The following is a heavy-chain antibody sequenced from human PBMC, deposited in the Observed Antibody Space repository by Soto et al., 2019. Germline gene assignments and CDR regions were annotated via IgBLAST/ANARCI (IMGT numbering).Heavy chain of an antibody. CDR3: ASQYCGDYCSADY. J-gene: IGHJ4*02. Sequence: GGSLRLSCAASGFTFSSYSMNWVRQAPGKGLEWVSYISSSSSTIYYADPVKGRFTISRDNAKNSLYLQMNSLRDEDTAVYYCASQYCGDYCSADYWGQGTLVTVSS. CDR2: ISSSSSTI. V-gene: IGHV3-48*02. D-gene: IGHD2-21*02. CDR1: GFTFSSYS.